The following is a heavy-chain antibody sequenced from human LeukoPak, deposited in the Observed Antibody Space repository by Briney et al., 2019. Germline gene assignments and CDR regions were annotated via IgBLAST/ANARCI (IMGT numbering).Heavy chain of an antibody. J-gene: IGHJ4*02. V-gene: IGHV3-23*01. CDR2: ISGSGGST. Sequence: GGSPRLSCAASGFTFSSYAMSWVRQAPGKGLEWVSAISGSGGSTYYADSVKGRFTISRDNSKNTLYLQMNSLRAEDTAVYYCAKLHDYGDYYFDYWGQGTLVTVSS. CDR3: AKLHDYGDYYFDY. D-gene: IGHD4-17*01. CDR1: GFTFSSYA.